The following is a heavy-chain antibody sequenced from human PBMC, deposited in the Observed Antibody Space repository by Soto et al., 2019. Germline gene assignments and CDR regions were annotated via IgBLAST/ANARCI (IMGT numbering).Heavy chain of an antibody. D-gene: IGHD5-12*01. V-gene: IGHV1-18*04. CDR3: ARDSGDGYNGGYFDY. CDR2: ISAYNGNT. CDR1: GYTFTSYG. J-gene: IGHJ4*02. Sequence: GASVKVSCKASGYTFTSYGISWVRQTPGQGLEWMGWISAYNGNTNYAQKLQGRVTMTTDTSTSTAYMELRSLRSDDTAVYYCARDSGDGYNGGYFDYWGQGTLVTAPQ.